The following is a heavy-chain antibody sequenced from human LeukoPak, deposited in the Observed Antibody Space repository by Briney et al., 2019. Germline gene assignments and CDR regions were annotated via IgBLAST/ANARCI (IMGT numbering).Heavy chain of an antibody. D-gene: IGHD2-8*01. CDR2: IYYTGMT. J-gene: IGHJ4*02. CDR1: DGSISNYF. Sequence: SETLSLTCTVPDGSISNYFWSWIRQPPGKGLEWIGYIYYTGMTNYNPSLKSRVTISMDTSKNQFSLNLRSVTAADTAICYCARHGRMVIMSKFSTGIDQWGQGTLVTVSS. CDR3: ARHGRMVIMSKFSTGIDQ. V-gene: IGHV4-59*08.